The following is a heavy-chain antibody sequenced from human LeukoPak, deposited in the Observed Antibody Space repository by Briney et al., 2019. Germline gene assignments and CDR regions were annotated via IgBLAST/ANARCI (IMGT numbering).Heavy chain of an antibody. D-gene: IGHD3-3*01. CDR2: IRYDGSNK. CDR3: AKADYDFWSGMGDY. Sequence: GGSLRLSCAASGFTFSSYGMHWVRQAPGKGLEWVAFIRYDGSNKYYADSVKGRFTISRDNSKNTLYPQMNSLRAEDTAVYYCAKADYDFWSGMGDYWGQGTLVTVSS. CDR1: GFTFSSYG. V-gene: IGHV3-30*02. J-gene: IGHJ4*02.